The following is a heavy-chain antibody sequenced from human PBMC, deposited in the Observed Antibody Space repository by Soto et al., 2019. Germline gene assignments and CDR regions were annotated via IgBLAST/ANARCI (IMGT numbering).Heavy chain of an antibody. J-gene: IGHJ4*02. V-gene: IGHV4-31*03. Sequence: QVQLQESGPGLMQPSQTLSLTCTVYGGSIGSGGYWWSWIRQHPGRGLEWIGFVSYPGNTQYNPSLKSRVNISVDTSTKQYSLKLSSVTAADTAVYDCARGTLVWGQGTLVTVSA. CDR2: VSYPGNT. CDR1: GGSIGSGGYW. D-gene: IGHD2-2*01. CDR3: ARGTLV.